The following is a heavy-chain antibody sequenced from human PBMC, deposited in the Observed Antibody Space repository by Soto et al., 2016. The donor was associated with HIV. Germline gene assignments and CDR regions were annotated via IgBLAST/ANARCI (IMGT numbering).Heavy chain of an antibody. CDR2: ISSSDISA. Sequence: EVQLLESGGGLVQPGGSQRLSCEASGFIFTSYAMTWVRQAPGKGLEWVSGISSSDISAYYAVSVKGRFTISRDNSRNTLYLQMNGLRAEDSATYYCAKGNSRMLMPGKYFDDWGQGTLVTVSS. V-gene: IGHV3-23*01. D-gene: IGHD3-22*01. J-gene: IGHJ4*02. CDR3: AKGNSRMLMPGKYFDD. CDR1: GFIFTSYA.